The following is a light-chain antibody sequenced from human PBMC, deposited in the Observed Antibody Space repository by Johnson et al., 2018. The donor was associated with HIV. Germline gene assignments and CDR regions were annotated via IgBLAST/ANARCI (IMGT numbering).Light chain of an antibody. Sequence: QSVLTQPPSVSAAPGQKVTISCSGSSSNIGNNYVSWYQQLPGTAPKLLIYDNNKRPSGIPDRFSGSKSGTSATLCITGLQNGDEADYYCGTWDSSLSAGYVFGTGTKVTVL. CDR2: DNN. CDR1: SSNIGNNY. CDR3: GTWDSSLSAGYV. V-gene: IGLV1-51*01. J-gene: IGLJ1*01.